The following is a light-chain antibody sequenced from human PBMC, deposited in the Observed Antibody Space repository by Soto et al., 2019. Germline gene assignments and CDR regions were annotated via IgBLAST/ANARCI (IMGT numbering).Light chain of an antibody. V-gene: IGLV4-69*01. CDR3: HTWGTGIVV. CDR2: LNSDGSH. CDR1: SGHSSYA. Sequence: QSVLTQSPSASASLGASVKLTCTLSSGHSSYAIAWHQQQPEKGPRYLMKLNSDGSHSKGDGIPDRFSGSSSGAERYLTISRLQSEDEADDYCHTWGTGIVVFVGGTKLTVL. J-gene: IGLJ2*01.